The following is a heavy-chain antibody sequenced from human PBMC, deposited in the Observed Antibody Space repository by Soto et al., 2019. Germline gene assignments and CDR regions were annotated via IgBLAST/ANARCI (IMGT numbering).Heavy chain of an antibody. D-gene: IGHD1-7*01. CDR3: TRAAIRGELLEY. V-gene: IGHV3-33*01. J-gene: IGHJ4*02. CDR2: IWHDGSVK. CDR1: GLTFYNYG. Sequence: GGSLRLCCAASGLTFYNYGMHWVRQAPGKGLEWVALIWHDGSVKGYADSVKGRFTISRDNSKDTVNLQMSSLRVEDTAVYYCTRAAIRGELLEYWGQGTQVTVSS.